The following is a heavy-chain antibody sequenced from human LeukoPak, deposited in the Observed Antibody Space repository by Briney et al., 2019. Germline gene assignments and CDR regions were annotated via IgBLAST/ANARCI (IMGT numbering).Heavy chain of an antibody. D-gene: IGHD3-10*01. V-gene: IGHV3-11*01. Sequence: PGGSLRLFCAASGFTFSDYYMSWIRQAPGKGLEWVSYISSSGSTIYYADSVKGRFTISRDNAKNSLYLQMNSLRAEDTAVYYCARESLWFGESYDAFDIWGQGTMVTVSS. J-gene: IGHJ3*02. CDR3: ARESLWFGESYDAFDI. CDR1: GFTFSDYY. CDR2: ISSSGSTI.